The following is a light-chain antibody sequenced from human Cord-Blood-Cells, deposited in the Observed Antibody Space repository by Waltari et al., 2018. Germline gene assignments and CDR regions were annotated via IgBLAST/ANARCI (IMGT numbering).Light chain of an antibody. CDR1: SSDVGGYNY. CDR3: SSYTSSSSWV. J-gene: IGLJ3*02. CDR2: DVS. Sequence: QSALTQPASVSGSPGQSITISCTRTSSDVGGYNYVPWYQQHPGKAPKLMIYDVSTRPSGVSNRFSGSKSGTTASLTISGLQAEDEADYYCSSYTSSSSWVFGGGTKLTVL. V-gene: IGLV2-14*01.